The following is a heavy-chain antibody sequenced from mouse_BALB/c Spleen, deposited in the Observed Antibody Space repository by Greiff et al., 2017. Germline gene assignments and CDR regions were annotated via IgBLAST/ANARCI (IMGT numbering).Heavy chain of an antibody. CDR1: GFTFSSYG. Sequence: EVHLVESGGGLVQPGGSLKLSCAASGFTFSSYGMSWVRQTPDKRLELVATINSNGGSTYYPDSVKGRFTISRDNAKNTLYLQMSSLKSEDTAMYYCARYDGYYAMDYWGQGTSVTVSS. CDR3: ARYDGYYAMDY. D-gene: IGHD2-14*01. J-gene: IGHJ4*01. CDR2: INSNGGST. V-gene: IGHV5-6-3*01.